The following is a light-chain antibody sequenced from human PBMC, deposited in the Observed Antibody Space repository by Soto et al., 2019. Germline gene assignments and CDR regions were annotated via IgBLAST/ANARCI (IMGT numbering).Light chain of an antibody. CDR2: EVS. Sequence: QSALTQPASVSASPGQSIAISCTGTSSDVGGHNHVSWYQQHPNKAPKLMIYEVSNRPSGVSDRFSGSKSGNTASLTISALQAEDEADYYCTSYTNINTWVFGGGTKLTGL. J-gene: IGLJ3*02. V-gene: IGLV2-14*01. CDR3: TSYTNINTWV. CDR1: SSDVGGHNH.